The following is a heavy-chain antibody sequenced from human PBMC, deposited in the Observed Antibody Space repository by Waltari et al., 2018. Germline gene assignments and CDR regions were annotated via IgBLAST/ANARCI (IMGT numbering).Heavy chain of an antibody. V-gene: IGHV4-39*07. CDR3: MRDQRSTVLD. CDR2: IHYTAST. J-gene: IGHJ4*02. D-gene: IGHD1-1*01. CDR1: GGSCSNGDYH. Sequence: QLQLQESGPGLVKPSETLSLTCTGSGGSCSNGDYHCAWARQPPGKGLEWTSTIHYTASTYYNPSLKSLLTISVDTSKNQFSLKLSSVTAADTAVYHCMRDQRSTVLDWGQGTLVTVSS.